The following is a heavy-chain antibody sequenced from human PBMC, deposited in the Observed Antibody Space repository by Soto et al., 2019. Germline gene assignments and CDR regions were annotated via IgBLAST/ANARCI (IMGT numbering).Heavy chain of an antibody. CDR2: TFVTGAT. J-gene: IGHJ6*02. V-gene: IGHV4-61*01. Sequence: QVQLQESGPGLVKSSETLSLICFVSGEALGSGQSYWNWIRQAPGKGLEWIGQTFVTGATKYSASLKSRVSMSVDTSKSQISLTLTSVSSADSATYFCARGRSDSAGSSFGRRMDVWGQGTTVTVSS. CDR1: GEALGSGQSY. D-gene: IGHD3-10*01. CDR3: ARGRSDSAGSSFGRRMDV.